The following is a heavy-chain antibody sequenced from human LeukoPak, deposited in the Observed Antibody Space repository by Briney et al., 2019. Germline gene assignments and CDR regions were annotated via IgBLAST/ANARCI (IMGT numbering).Heavy chain of an antibody. V-gene: IGHV1-2*02. J-gene: IGHJ4*02. Sequence: ASVKVSCKASGGTFSSYAISWVRQAPGQGLEWMGWINPNSGGTNYAQKFQGRVTMTRDTSISTAYMELSRLRSDDTAVYYCARAATVTIDYWGQGTLVTVSS. CDR2: INPNSGGT. D-gene: IGHD4-17*01. CDR3: ARAATVTIDY. CDR1: GGTFSSYA.